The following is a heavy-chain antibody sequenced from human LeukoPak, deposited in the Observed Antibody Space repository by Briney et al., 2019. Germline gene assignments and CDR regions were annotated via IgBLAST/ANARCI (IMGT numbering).Heavy chain of an antibody. D-gene: IGHD1-1*01. CDR2: ISSSSSYI. J-gene: IGHJ4*02. V-gene: IGHV3-21*01. Sequence: PGGSLILSCAASGFTFSSYSMNWVRQAPGKGLEWVSSISSSSSYIYYADSVKGRFTISRDNAKNSLYLQMNSLRAEDTAVYYCAREYNWNDFPPRNYFDYWGQGTLVTVSS. CDR1: GFTFSSYS. CDR3: AREYNWNDFPPRNYFDY.